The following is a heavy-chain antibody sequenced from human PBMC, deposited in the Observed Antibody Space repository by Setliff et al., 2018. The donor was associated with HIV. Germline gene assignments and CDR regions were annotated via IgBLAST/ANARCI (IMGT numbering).Heavy chain of an antibody. D-gene: IGHD2-15*01. CDR2: ISADGSDT. Sequence: GGSLRLSCAASGFTFSSYWIHWVRQAPGKGLVWVSRISADGSDTSYADSVKGRFTISRDNAMNTAFLQMSSLRDEDTAVYYCARDFRIIVPDVFDIWGRGTMVTVSS. V-gene: IGHV3-74*01. CDR1: GFTFSSYW. J-gene: IGHJ3*02. CDR3: ARDFRIIVPDVFDI.